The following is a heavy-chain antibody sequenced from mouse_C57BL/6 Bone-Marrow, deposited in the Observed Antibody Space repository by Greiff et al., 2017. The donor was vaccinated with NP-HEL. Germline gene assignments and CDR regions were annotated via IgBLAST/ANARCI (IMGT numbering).Heavy chain of an antibody. J-gene: IGHJ1*03. CDR3: ARKDYGSRGWYFDV. Sequence: QVQLKESGPGLVAPSQSLSITCTVSGFSLTSYAISWVRQPPGKGLAWLGVIWTGGGTNYNSALKSRLSISKDKSKSQVFLKMNRLQTDDTARYYCARKDYGSRGWYFDVWGTGTTVTVSS. D-gene: IGHD1-1*01. CDR1: GFSLTSYA. V-gene: IGHV2-9-1*01. CDR2: IWTGGGT.